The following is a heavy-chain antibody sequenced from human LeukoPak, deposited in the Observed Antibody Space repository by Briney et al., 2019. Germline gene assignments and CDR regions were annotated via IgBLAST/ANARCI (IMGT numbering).Heavy chain of an antibody. CDR1: GFTFSSYG. V-gene: IGHV3-30*03. CDR3: ARAYYYDVSLTPDY. CDR2: ISYDGSNK. J-gene: IGHJ4*02. Sequence: PGGSLRLSCAASGFTFSSYGMHWVRQAPGKGLEWVAVISYDGSNKYYADSVKGRFTISRDTSKNTLYLQMNGLRAEDTAVYYCARAYYYDVSLTPDYWGQGTLVTVSS. D-gene: IGHD3-22*01.